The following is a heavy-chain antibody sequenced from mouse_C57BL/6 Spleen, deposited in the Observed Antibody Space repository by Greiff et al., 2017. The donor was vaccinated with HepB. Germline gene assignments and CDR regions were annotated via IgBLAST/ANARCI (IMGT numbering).Heavy chain of an antibody. Sequence: QVQLKQPGAELVRPGSSVKLSCKASGYTFTSYWMHWVKQRPIQGLEWIGNIDPSDSETHYNQKFKDKATLTVDKSFSTAYMQLSSLTSEDSAVYYCAREGLGPSFDYWGQGTTLTVSS. V-gene: IGHV1-52*01. J-gene: IGHJ2*01. D-gene: IGHD3-3*01. CDR3: AREGLGPSFDY. CDR1: GYTFTSYW. CDR2: IDPSDSET.